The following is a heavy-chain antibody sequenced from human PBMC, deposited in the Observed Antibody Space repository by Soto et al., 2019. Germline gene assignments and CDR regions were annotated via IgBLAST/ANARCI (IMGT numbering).Heavy chain of an antibody. J-gene: IGHJ4*02. V-gene: IGHV3-7*03. CDR1: GFTFSNHW. CDR3: TTLSSTWPTGGDY. D-gene: IGHD6-13*01. CDR2: IKQDGSEK. Sequence: VQLVESGGGVVQPGGSRTLSCGASGFTFSNHWLSWVRQAPGKGLEWVANIKQDGSEKYYVDSVKGRFIISRDNAEDSLYLQMNSLRADDTAVYYCTTLSSTWPTGGDYWGQGTLVTVSS.